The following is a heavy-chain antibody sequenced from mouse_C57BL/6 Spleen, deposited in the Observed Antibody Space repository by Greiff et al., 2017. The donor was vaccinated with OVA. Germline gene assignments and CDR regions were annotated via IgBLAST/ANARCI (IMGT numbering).Heavy chain of an antibody. CDR2: IDPNSGGT. Sequence: VQLQQPGAELVKPGASVKLSCKASGYTFTSYWMPWVKQRPGRGLEWIGRIDPNSGGTKYNEKFKSKATLTVDKPSSTAYLQLSSLTSEDSAVYYCGRGDSGYVWAMGYWGQGASVTVSS. V-gene: IGHV1-72*01. J-gene: IGHJ4*01. CDR3: GRGDSGYVWAMGY. D-gene: IGHD3-2*02. CDR1: GYTFTSYW.